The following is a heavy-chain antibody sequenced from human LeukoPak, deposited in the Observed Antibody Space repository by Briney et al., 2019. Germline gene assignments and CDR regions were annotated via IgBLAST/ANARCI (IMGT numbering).Heavy chain of an antibody. D-gene: IGHD3-3*01. J-gene: IGHJ4*02. V-gene: IGHV1-8*03. CDR3: ALTDGSYDFWSGYPFDY. CDR2: MNPNSGNT. Sequence: ASVKVSCKASGYTFTSYDINWVRQATGQGLEWMGWMNPNSGNTGYAQKFQGRVTITRNTSISTAYMELSSLRSEDTAVYYCALTDGSYDFWSGYPFDYWGQGTLVTVSS. CDR1: GYTFTSYD.